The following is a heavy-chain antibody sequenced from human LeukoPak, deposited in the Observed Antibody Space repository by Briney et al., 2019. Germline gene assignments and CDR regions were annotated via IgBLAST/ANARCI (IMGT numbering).Heavy chain of an antibody. CDR1: GFTFRSYG. Sequence: GRSLRLSCAASGFTFRSYGMHWVRQAPGKGLEWVAVIWNNGSNKYYADSVKGRFTISRDNSKNTLYLQMNSLRVEDTAVYYCAKSGSIWYYFDSWGQGTLVTASS. J-gene: IGHJ4*02. CDR2: IWNNGSNK. D-gene: IGHD6-13*01. CDR3: AKSGSIWYYFDS. V-gene: IGHV3-33*06.